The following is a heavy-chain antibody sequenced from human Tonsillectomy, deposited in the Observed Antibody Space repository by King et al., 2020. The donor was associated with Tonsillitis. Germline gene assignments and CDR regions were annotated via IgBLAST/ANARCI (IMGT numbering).Heavy chain of an antibody. V-gene: IGHV3-33*01. D-gene: IGHD1-26*01. CDR3: ASIRVGATDY. J-gene: IGHJ4*02. CDR2: IWYDASKK. Sequence: HVQLVESGGGVVQPGRSLRLSCAASGFTFSNYGMHWVRQAPGKGLEWVAVIWYDASKKYYADSVKGRFTISRDNSKNTLYLQMNSLRGEDTAVYYCASIRVGATDYWGQGTLVTVSS. CDR1: GFTFSNYG.